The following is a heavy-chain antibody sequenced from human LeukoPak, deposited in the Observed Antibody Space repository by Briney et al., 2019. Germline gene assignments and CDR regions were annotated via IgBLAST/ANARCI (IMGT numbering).Heavy chain of an antibody. CDR3: ARVTGKWFGGLIFDY. Sequence: SGTLSLTCTVSGGSISSYYWSWIRQPPGKGLEWIGYIYYSGSTNYNPSLKSRVTISVDTSKNQFSLKLSSVTAADTAVYYCARVTGKWFGGLIFDYWGQGTLVTVSS. CDR2: IYYSGST. CDR1: GGSISSYY. D-gene: IGHD3-10*01. V-gene: IGHV4-59*01. J-gene: IGHJ4*02.